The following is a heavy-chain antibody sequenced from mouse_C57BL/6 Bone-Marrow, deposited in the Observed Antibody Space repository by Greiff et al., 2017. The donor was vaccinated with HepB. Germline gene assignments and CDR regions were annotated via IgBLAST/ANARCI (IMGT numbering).Heavy chain of an antibody. CDR1: GYTFTSYW. CDR2: INPSSGYT. V-gene: IGHV1-7*01. Sequence: VKLQESGAELAKPGASVKLSCKASGYTFTSYWMHWVKQRPGQGLEWIGYINPSSGYTKYNQKFKDKATLTVDKSSSTAYMQLSSLTYEDSAVYYCARWDYWGQGTTLTVYS. J-gene: IGHJ2*01. CDR3: ARWDY.